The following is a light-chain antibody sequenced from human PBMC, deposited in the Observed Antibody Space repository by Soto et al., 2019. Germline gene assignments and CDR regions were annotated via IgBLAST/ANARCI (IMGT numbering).Light chain of an antibody. J-gene: IGLJ2*01. V-gene: IGLV1-44*01. Sequence: QSVLTQPPSASGTPGQRVTISCSGSSSNIGSNVVNWYQQLPGTAPKLLIYNNNQRPSGVPDRFSGSKSDTSASLAISGLQSDDETDYYCAAWDDSLNGVLFGGGTKVTVL. CDR2: NNN. CDR3: AAWDDSLNGVL. CDR1: SSNIGSNV.